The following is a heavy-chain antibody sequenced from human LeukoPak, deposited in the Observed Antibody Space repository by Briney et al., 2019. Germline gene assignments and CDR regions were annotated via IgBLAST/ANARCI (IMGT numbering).Heavy chain of an antibody. CDR1: GGSISSGGYY. CDR3: ARERGIYYYFDY. J-gene: IGHJ4*02. D-gene: IGHD3-10*01. Sequence: PSETLSLTCTVSGGSISSGGYYWSWIRQHPGKGLEWIGYIYYSGSAYYNPSLRSRVTISVDASKNQFSLKLSSVTAADTAVYYCARERGIYYYFDYWAREPWSPSPQ. V-gene: IGHV4-31*03. CDR2: IYYSGSA.